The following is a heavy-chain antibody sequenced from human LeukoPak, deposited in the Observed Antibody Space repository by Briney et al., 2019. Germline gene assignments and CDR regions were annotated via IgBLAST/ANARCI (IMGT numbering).Heavy chain of an antibody. CDR2: IYYSGST. J-gene: IGHJ6*03. V-gene: IGHV4-59*01. Sequence: SETLSLTCTVSGGSISSYYWSWLRQPPGKGLEWLGYIYYSGSTNYNPSLKSRVTISVDTSKNQFSLKLSSVTAADTAVYYCARGGVGDGYNYYYYYYMDVWGKGTTVTVSS. D-gene: IGHD5-24*01. CDR1: GGSISSYY. CDR3: ARGGVGDGYNYYYYYYMDV.